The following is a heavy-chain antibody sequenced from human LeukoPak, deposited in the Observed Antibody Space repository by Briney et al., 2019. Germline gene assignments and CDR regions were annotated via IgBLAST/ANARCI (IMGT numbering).Heavy chain of an antibody. V-gene: IGHV4-4*07. CDR2: VYTSGST. Sequence: SETLSLTCTVSGGSISSYYWSWIRQPAGKGLEWIGRVYTSGSTNYNPSLKSRVTVSVDTPKNQFSLKLSSVTATDTAVYYCARDLGYDGFDWAPWGQGTLVTVSS. CDR1: GGSISSYY. D-gene: IGHD5-12*01. J-gene: IGHJ5*02. CDR3: ARDLGYDGFDWAP.